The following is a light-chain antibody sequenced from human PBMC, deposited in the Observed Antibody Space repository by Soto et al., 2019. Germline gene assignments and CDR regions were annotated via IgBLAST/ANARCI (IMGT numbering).Light chain of an antibody. CDR2: AAS. Sequence: AIQITQSPSSLSSSLGDRVPLPFRASQGIRNDLGWYQQKPGKAPKLLIYAASSLQSGVPSRFSGSGSGTDFTLTISSLQPEDFATYYCLQDYNYPRTFGQGTKGDI. CDR1: QGIRND. CDR3: LQDYNYPRT. J-gene: IGKJ1*01. V-gene: IGKV1-6*01.